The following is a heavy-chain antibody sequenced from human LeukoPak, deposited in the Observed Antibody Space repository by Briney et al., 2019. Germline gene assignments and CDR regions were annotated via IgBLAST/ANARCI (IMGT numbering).Heavy chain of an antibody. Sequence: GGSLRLSCAASGFTFRSYEMNWVRQAPGKGLEWLSYISSGGSAIYYADSVKGRFTISRDNAKNSLFLQMNSLRAEDTAIYYCVRELAYTGHDFGLDYWGQGTLVTVSS. J-gene: IGHJ4*02. CDR1: GFTFRSYE. CDR3: VRELAYTGHDFGLDY. V-gene: IGHV3-48*03. CDR2: ISSGGSAI. D-gene: IGHD5-12*01.